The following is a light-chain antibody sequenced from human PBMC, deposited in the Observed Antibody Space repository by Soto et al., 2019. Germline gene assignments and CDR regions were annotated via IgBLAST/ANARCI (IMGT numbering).Light chain of an antibody. V-gene: IGKV1-33*01. J-gene: IGKJ4*01. CDR2: DAS. Sequence: DIQMTQSLPTLSASVGDRVTITCQASQDIGNFLSWYQQKPGKVPKLLIFDASNLETGVPSRFSGSGSGTDFTFTISSLQPEDTETYYCQQYDNLPLTFGGGTKVDIK. CDR3: QQYDNLPLT. CDR1: QDIGNF.